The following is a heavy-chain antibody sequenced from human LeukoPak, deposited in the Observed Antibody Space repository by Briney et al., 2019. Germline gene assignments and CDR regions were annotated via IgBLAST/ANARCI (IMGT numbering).Heavy chain of an antibody. Sequence: GGSLRLSCAASGFTFSSYWMHWVRQAPGKGLEWVSSISSGSSYIYYADSVKGRFTISRDNAKNSLYLQMNSLRAEDTAVYYCATPYSSSWYSIPFYWGQGTLVTVSS. D-gene: IGHD6-13*01. CDR1: GFTFSSYW. CDR3: ATPYSSSWYSIPFY. V-gene: IGHV3-21*01. J-gene: IGHJ4*02. CDR2: ISSGSSYI.